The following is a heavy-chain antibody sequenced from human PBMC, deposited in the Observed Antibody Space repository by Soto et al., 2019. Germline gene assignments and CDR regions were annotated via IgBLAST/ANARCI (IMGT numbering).Heavy chain of an antibody. V-gene: IGHV3-64*01. Sequence: EVQLAETGGGMVQPGGSLRLSCVASGFTFSSYDMHWVRQAPGKGLEYVSSISSNGGTTYYGNTVNGRFTISGDNSKNTVELQIGRLRAEDMVDYYCVRRVSGNYDYWGQGTLVTVSS. J-gene: IGHJ4*02. CDR2: ISSNGGTT. CDR1: GFTFSSYD. D-gene: IGHD1-7*01. CDR3: VRRVSGNYDY.